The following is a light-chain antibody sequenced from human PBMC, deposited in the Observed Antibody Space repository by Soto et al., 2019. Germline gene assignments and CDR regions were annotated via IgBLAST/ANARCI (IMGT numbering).Light chain of an antibody. V-gene: IGKV3-20*01. Sequence: EIVLTQSPGTLSLSPGERATLSCRASQSVVTRYLAWYQQKPGQAPRLLIYGASTRATGIPDRFSGSGSGTGFTLTINRLEPEDFAVYYCQQYGSSPPWPFGQGTKVDTK. CDR1: QSVVTRY. CDR3: QQYGSSPPWP. CDR2: GAS. J-gene: IGKJ1*01.